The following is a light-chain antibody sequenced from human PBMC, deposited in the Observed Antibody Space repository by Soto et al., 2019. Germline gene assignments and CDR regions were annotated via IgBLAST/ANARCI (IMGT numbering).Light chain of an antibody. V-gene: IGKV1-33*01. CDR2: DAS. CDR3: QQYDNPWGRT. Sequence: DIQMTQSPSSLSASVGDRVTITCQASQDISNYLNWYQQKPGKAPKLLIYDASNLETGVPSRFSGSGSGTDFTFTISSLQPEDSATYYCQQYDNPWGRTLGPGPKVDIK. CDR1: QDISNY. J-gene: IGKJ3*01.